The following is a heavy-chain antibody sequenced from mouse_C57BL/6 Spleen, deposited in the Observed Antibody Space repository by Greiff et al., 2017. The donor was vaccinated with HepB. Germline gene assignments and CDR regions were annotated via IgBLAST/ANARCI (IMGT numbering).Heavy chain of an antibody. J-gene: IGHJ4*01. Sequence: LVESGPELVKPGASVKISCKASGYAFSSSWMNWVKQRPGKGLEWIGRIYPGDGDTNYNGKFKGKATLTADKSSSTAYMQLSSLTSEDSAVYFCAETTTVVATGDYAMDYWGQGTSVTVSS. D-gene: IGHD1-1*01. CDR3: AETTTVVATGDYAMDY. CDR2: IYPGDGDT. CDR1: GYAFSSSW. V-gene: IGHV1-82*01.